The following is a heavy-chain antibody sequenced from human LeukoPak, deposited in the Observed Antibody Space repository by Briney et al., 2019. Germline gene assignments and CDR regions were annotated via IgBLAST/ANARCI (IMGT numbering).Heavy chain of an antibody. Sequence: SETLSLTCAVYGGSFSGYYWSWNRQPPGKGLEWIGEINHSGSTNYNPSLKSRVTISVDTSKNQFSLKLSSVTAADTAVYYCARGPGIAAAGPRGGFDYWGQGTLVTVSS. J-gene: IGHJ4*02. CDR2: INHSGST. V-gene: IGHV4-34*01. CDR3: ARGPGIAAAGPRGGFDY. D-gene: IGHD6-13*01. CDR1: GGSFSGYY.